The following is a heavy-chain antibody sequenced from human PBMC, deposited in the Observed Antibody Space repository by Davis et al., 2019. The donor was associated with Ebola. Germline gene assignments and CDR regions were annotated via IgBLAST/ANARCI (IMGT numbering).Heavy chain of an antibody. D-gene: IGHD2-2*01. J-gene: IGHJ6*04. CDR3: ARDTSCSTTSCYIHYSGMDV. Sequence: GESLKISCTDSVITFSSYAMTWVRQAPGKGLEWVSAISGSGGSTYYADSVKGRFTISRDNAKNSLYLQMNSLRADDTAVYYCARDTSCSTTSCYIHYSGMDVWGKGTTVTVSS. CDR1: VITFSSYA. CDR2: ISGSGGST. V-gene: IGHV3-23*01.